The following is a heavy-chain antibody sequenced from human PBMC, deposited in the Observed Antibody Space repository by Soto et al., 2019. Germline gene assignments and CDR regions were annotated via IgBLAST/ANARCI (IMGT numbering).Heavy chain of an antibody. D-gene: IGHD5-12*01. J-gene: IGHJ4*02. CDR1: GFTFSNYA. CDR2: ISGGGGST. Sequence: GGSLRLSCAASGFTFSNYAMSWVRQAPGKGLEWVSLISGGGGSTYYADSVKGRFTISRDNSRNTVYLQMNSLRAEDTAVYYCAKRVATFNFDYWGQGTLVTVSS. CDR3: AKRVATFNFDY. V-gene: IGHV3-23*01.